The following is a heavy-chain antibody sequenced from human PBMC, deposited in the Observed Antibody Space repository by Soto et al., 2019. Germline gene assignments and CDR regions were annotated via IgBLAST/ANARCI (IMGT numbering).Heavy chain of an antibody. Sequence: PGGSLRLCCAVSGFTFSSYRMSWVRQAPGKGLEWVANIKQDGSQKYYVDSVKGRFTISRDNAKNSLSLQMNSLRAEDKAVFYCARALTDSSGWFRFDYWGQGTLVTVSS. CDR2: IKQDGSQK. CDR3: ARALTDSSGWFRFDY. J-gene: IGHJ4*02. D-gene: IGHD6-19*01. CDR1: GFTFSSYR. V-gene: IGHV3-7*01.